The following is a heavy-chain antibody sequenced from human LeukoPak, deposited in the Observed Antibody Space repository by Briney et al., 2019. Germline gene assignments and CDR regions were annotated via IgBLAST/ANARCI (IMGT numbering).Heavy chain of an antibody. CDR3: ATSSSSWYPRDYYGMDV. Sequence: LETLSLTCTVSGGSISSYYWSWIRQPPGKGLEWIGYIYYSGSTNYNPSLKSRVTISVDTSKNQFSLKLSSVTAADTAVYYCATSSSSWYPRDYYGMDVWGQGTTVTVSS. J-gene: IGHJ6*02. CDR2: IYYSGST. CDR1: GGSISSYY. V-gene: IGHV4-59*01. D-gene: IGHD6-13*01.